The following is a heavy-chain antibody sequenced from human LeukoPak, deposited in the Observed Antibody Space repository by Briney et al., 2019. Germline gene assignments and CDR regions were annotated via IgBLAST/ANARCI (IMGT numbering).Heavy chain of an antibody. D-gene: IGHD3-16*01. CDR3: ASPSELWEGGYGMDV. CDR1: GYTFTGYY. Sequence: ASVKVSCKASGYTFTGYYMHWVRQAPGQGLEWMGWINPNSGGTNYAQKFQGRVTMTRDTSISTAYTERSRLRSDDTAVYYCASPSELWEGGYGMDVWGQGTTVTVSS. V-gene: IGHV1-2*02. CDR2: INPNSGGT. J-gene: IGHJ6*02.